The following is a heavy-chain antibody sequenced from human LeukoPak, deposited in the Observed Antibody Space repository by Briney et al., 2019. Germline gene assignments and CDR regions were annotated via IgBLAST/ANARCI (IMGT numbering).Heavy chain of an antibody. D-gene: IGHD3-9*01. V-gene: IGHV4-39*01. CDR3: ARHEYFDWLLSVWYFDY. CDR2: IYYSGST. Sequence: PSETLSLTCTVSGGSISSSSYYWGWIRQPPGKGLEWIGSIYYSGSTYYNPSLKSRVTISVDTSKNQFSLKLSSVTAADTAVYYCARHEYFDWLLSVWYFDYWGQGTLVTVSS. J-gene: IGHJ4*02. CDR1: GGSISSSSYY.